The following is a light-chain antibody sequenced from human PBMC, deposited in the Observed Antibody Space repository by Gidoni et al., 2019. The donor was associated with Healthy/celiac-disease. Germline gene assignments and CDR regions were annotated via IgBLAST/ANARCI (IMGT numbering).Light chain of an antibody. J-gene: IGLJ3*02. CDR2: DVS. CDR3: SSYTSSSTWV. CDR1: SSDVGGYNY. V-gene: IGLV2-14*03. Sequence: QSALTQPASGSGSPGQSITISCTGTSSDVGGYNYVPWYQQHPGKAPKLMIYDVSNRPSGVSNRFSGSKSGNTASLTISGLQAEDEADYYCSSYTSSSTWVFGGGTKLTVL.